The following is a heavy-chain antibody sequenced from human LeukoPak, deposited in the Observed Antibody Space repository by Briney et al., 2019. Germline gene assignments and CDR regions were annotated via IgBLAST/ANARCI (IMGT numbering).Heavy chain of an antibody. CDR3: AREVTAMVTRWFDP. CDR1: GGSFSGYY. J-gene: IGHJ5*02. V-gene: IGHV4-34*01. CDR2: INHSGST. Sequence: SETLSLTCAVYGGSFSGYYWSWIRQPPGKGLEWIGEINHSGSTNYNPSLKSRVTMSVDTSKNQFSLKLSSVTAADTAVYYCAREVTAMVTRWFDPWGQGTLVTVSS. D-gene: IGHD5-18*01.